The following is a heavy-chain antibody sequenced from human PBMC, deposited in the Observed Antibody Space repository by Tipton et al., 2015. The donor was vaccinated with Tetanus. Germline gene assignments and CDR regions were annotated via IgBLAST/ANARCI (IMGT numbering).Heavy chain of an antibody. Sequence: QLVQSGGGLVEPGRSLRLSCTASGFSFGDYAMSWFRQAPGKGLEWIGEINHSGNTNHNPSLKSRVTLSVDTSKNQFSLKLNSVTAADTAMYYCVTVNFPNYYHYGMDVWGQGTTVTVSS. CDR2: INHSGNT. J-gene: IGHJ6*02. CDR3: VTVNFPNYYHYGMDV. D-gene: IGHD1-1*01. V-gene: IGHV4-34*08. CDR1: GFSFGDYA.